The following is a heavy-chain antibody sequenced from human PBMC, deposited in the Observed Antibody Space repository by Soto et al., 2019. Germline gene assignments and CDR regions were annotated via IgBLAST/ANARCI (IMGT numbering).Heavy chain of an antibody. CDR2: IYYSGST. D-gene: IGHD3-22*01. CDR3: ARGEVFIDYYDSSGSDGGMDV. V-gene: IGHV4-59*01. CDR1: GGSISSYY. J-gene: IGHJ6*02. Sequence: SETLSLTCTVSGGSISSYYWSWIRQPPGKGLEWIGYIYYSGSTNYNPSLKSRVTISVDTSKNQFSLKLSSVTAADTAVYYCARGEVFIDYYDSSGSDGGMDVWGQGTTVTVSS.